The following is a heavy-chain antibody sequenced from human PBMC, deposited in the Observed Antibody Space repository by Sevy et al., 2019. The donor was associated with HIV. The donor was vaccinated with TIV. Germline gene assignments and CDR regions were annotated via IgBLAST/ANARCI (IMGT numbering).Heavy chain of an antibody. V-gene: IGHV3-30*18. J-gene: IGHJ6*02. D-gene: IGHD5-18*01. Sequence: GGSLRLFCAASGFTFSSYGMHWVRHAPGKGLEWVAVISYDGSNKYYADSVKGRFTISRDNSKNTLYLQMNSLRAEDTAVYYCAKEGGGYSDYYYYYGMDVWGQGTTVTVSS. CDR1: GFTFSSYG. CDR2: ISYDGSNK. CDR3: AKEGGGYSDYYYYYGMDV.